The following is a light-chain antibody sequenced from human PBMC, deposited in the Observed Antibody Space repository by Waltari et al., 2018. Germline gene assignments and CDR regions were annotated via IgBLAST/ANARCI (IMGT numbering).Light chain of an antibody. CDR3: QQSYSTPWT. CDR2: AAS. Sequence: DIQMTQSPSSLSASVGDRVTITCRASQSISSYLNWYQQKPGKAPKILIYAASSLQSGVPSRFSCSGSGTDFTLTISSLQPEDFATYYCQQSYSTPWTFGQGTKVEIK. J-gene: IGKJ1*01. V-gene: IGKV1-39*01. CDR1: QSISSY.